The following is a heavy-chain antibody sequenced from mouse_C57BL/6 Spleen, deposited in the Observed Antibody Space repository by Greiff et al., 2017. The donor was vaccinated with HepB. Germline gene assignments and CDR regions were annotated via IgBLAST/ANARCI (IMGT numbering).Heavy chain of an antibody. J-gene: IGHJ3*01. CDR3: TTDYYGSSYWFAY. CDR1: GFNIKDYY. D-gene: IGHD1-1*01. Sequence: DVKLQESGAELVRPGASVKLSCTASGFNIKDYYMHWVKQRPEQGLEWIGRIDPEDGDTEYAPKFQGKATMTADTSSNTAYLQLSSLTSEDTAVYYCTTDYYGSSYWFAYWGQGTLVTVSA. V-gene: IGHV14-1*01. CDR2: IDPEDGDT.